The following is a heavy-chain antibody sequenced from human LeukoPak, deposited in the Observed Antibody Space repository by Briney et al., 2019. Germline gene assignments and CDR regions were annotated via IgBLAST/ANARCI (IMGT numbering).Heavy chain of an antibody. D-gene: IGHD3-22*01. CDR2: IWYDGSNK. CDR1: GFTFSSYG. V-gene: IGHV3-33*01. Sequence: GRSLRLSCAASGFTFSSYGMHWVRQAPGKGLEWVAVIWYDGSNKYYADSVKGRFTISRDNSNNTLYLQMNSLRAEDTAVYYCARRIRDDSSGYYPAFVDYWGQGTLVTVSS. CDR3: ARRIRDDSSGYYPAFVDY. J-gene: IGHJ4*02.